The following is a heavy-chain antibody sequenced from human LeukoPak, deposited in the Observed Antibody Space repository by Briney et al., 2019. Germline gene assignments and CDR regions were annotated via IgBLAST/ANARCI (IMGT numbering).Heavy chain of an antibody. J-gene: IGHJ3*02. CDR1: GFIFSNYG. CDR3: TTDGYSYCSGGSCYVNAFDI. Sequence: GGSLRLSCAASGFIFSNYGMNWVRQAPGKGLEWVAAISASGSATSYADSVRGRFTISRDNSKSTTYLQMNSLRAEDTAVYYCTTDGYSYCSGGSCYVNAFDIWGQGTMVTVSS. V-gene: IGHV3-23*01. CDR2: ISASGSAT. D-gene: IGHD2-15*01.